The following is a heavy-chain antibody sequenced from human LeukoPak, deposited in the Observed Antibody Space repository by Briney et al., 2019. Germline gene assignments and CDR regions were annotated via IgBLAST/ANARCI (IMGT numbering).Heavy chain of an antibody. V-gene: IGHV3-23*01. CDR3: AKSRGSGLFDY. D-gene: IGHD3-10*01. CDR1: GFTFTSYA. CDR2: ISGSGGST. J-gene: IGHJ4*02. Sequence: GGSLRLSCAASGFTFTSYAMSWVRQAPGKGMEWVSGISGSGGSTYYGDSVKGRFTISRDNSKNTLYLQMNSLRAEDTAVYYCAKSRGSGLFDYWGQGTLVTVSS.